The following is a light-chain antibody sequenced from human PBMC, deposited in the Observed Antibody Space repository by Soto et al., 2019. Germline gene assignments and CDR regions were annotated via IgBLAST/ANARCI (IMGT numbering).Light chain of an antibody. CDR1: QSISSY. CDR3: QQSYSTPRT. J-gene: IGKJ2*02. CDR2: AAS. V-gene: IGKV1-39*01. Sequence: DIQMTQSPSSLSASVGDRVTITCRASQSISSYLNWYQQKPGKAPKLLMYAASSLHSGVPSRFSGSGSGTDFTLTISSLQPEDFATYYCQQSYSTPRTFGQGTKLEIK.